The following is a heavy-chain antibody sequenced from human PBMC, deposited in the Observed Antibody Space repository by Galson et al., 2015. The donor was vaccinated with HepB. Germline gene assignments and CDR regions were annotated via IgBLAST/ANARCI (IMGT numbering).Heavy chain of an antibody. V-gene: IGHV3-73*01. CDR1: GVTFSGSA. CDR3: WGTGVTDWFDS. Sequence: SLRLSCAASGVTFSGSAMHWVRQASGKGLEWVGRIRSKANSHATAYAASVKGRFTIARDDSKNTAYLQMNSLKTEDTAVYFCWGTGVTDWFDSWGQGTLVTVSS. CDR2: IRSKANSHAT. D-gene: IGHD1-1*01. J-gene: IGHJ5*01.